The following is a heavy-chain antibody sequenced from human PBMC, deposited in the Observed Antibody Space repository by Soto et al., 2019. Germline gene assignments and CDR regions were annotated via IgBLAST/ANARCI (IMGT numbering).Heavy chain of an antibody. CDR3: ARDTYENTGYPLVY. CDR1: GYTVTSYG. Sequence: CASVKVSCKASGYTVTSYGIRWVRQVPGKGLESMGWLSTFHRKQSFAEKFPGSVNMTTDTSTSTVYMELRTLTSDDTEIYYCARDTYENTGYPLVYWSQGTL. CDR2: LSTFHRKQ. D-gene: IGHD3-22*01. J-gene: IGHJ4*02. V-gene: IGHV1-18*04.